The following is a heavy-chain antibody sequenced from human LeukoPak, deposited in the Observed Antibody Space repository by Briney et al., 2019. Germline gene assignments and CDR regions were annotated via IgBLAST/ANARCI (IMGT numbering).Heavy chain of an antibody. CDR3: TSNLVSSPSKSPLDGASGY. J-gene: IGHJ4*02. D-gene: IGHD2-2*01. V-gene: IGHV3-7*01. CDR2: IKQDGSEK. CDR1: GFTFSSYW. Sequence: PGGSLRLSCAASGFTFSSYWMSWVRQAPGKGLEWVANIKQDGSEKYYVDSVKGRFTISRDNAKNSLYLQMNSLRAEDTAVYYCTSNLVSSPSKSPLDGASGYWGQGTLVTVSS.